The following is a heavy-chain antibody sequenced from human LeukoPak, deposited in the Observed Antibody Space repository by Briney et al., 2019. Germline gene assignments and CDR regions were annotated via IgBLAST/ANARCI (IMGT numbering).Heavy chain of an antibody. Sequence: SETLSLTCGVSGGSMSSSSYYWGWIRQPPGKGLEWIVSIYYSGSTYYNPSLKSRVTISVDSSKNQCSLELSSVTAADTAVYYCARHGTVTHRFDYWGQGTLVTVSS. D-gene: IGHD4-17*01. CDR1: GGSMSSSSYY. CDR2: IYYSGST. CDR3: ARHGTVTHRFDY. J-gene: IGHJ4*02. V-gene: IGHV4-39*01.